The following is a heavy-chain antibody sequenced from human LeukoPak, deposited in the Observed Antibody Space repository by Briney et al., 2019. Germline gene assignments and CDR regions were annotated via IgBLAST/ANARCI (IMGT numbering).Heavy chain of an antibody. D-gene: IGHD6-19*01. CDR1: GYTFTGYY. CDR3: ATIYEAVAGSGYFDY. Sequence: SVKVSCKASGYTFTGYYMHWVRQAPGQGLEWMGGIIPIFGTANYAQKFQGRVTITTDESTSTAYMELSSLRSEDTAVYYCATIYEAVAGSGYFDYWGQGTLVTVSS. V-gene: IGHV1-69*05. J-gene: IGHJ4*02. CDR2: IIPIFGTA.